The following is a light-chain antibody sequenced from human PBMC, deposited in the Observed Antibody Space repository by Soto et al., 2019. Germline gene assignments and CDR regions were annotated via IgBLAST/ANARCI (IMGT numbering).Light chain of an antibody. CDR2: KAS. CDR1: QSISSW. Sequence: IQMTQSPSTLSASVGDRVTITCRASQSISSWLAWYQQKPGKAPKLLIYKASSLESGVPSRFSGSGSGTEITLTISSLQPDDLATYYCQQYNSYQWTFGQGTKVDIK. V-gene: IGKV1-5*03. J-gene: IGKJ1*01. CDR3: QQYNSYQWT.